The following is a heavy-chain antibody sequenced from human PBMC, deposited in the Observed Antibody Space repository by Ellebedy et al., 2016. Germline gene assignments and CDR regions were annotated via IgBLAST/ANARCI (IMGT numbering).Heavy chain of an antibody. Sequence: GESLKISXAASGFTFSNYGMHWVRQPPGKGLEWVAVIWYDGSNKYYEASVKGRFTISRDNSKNTLHLQMNSLRAEDTAVYYCARDKDPPGYSNSDYYGMDVWGQGTTVTVSS. CDR1: GFTFSNYG. CDR3: ARDKDPPGYSNSDYYGMDV. V-gene: IGHV3-33*01. J-gene: IGHJ6*02. CDR2: IWYDGSNK. D-gene: IGHD6-6*01.